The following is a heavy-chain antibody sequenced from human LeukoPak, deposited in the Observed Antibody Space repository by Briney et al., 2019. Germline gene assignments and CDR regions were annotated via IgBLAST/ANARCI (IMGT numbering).Heavy chain of an antibody. V-gene: IGHV4-4*07. CDR2: IYSTGST. Sequence: PSETLSRTCTVSAGSISSYYWSWIRQPAGKGLEWIGRIYSTGSTNYNPSLKSRVTMSVDTSKNQFSLRLRSVTAADTAVYYCARQIASAGTAGFDFWGQGALVTVSS. CDR3: ARQIASAGTAGFDF. J-gene: IGHJ4*02. D-gene: IGHD6-13*01. CDR1: AGSISSYY.